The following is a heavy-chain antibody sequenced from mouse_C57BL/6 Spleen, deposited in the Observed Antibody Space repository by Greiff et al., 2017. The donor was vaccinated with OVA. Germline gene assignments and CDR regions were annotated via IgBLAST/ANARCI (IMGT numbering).Heavy chain of an antibody. V-gene: IGHV1-62-2*01. CDR3: ARRLGYYDSPYFDV. CDR2: FYPGSGSI. Sequence: QVHVKQSGAELVKPGASVKLSCKASGYTFTEYTIHWVKQRSGQGLEWIGWFYPGSGSIKYNEKFKDKATLTADKSSSAVYMELSRLTSEDSAVYFCARRLGYYDSPYFDVWGTGTTVTVSS. D-gene: IGHD2-4*01. CDR1: GYTFTEYT. J-gene: IGHJ1*03.